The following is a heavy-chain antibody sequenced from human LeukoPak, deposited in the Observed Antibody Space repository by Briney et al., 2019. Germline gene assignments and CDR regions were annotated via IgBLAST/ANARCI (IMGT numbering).Heavy chain of an antibody. Sequence: SETLSLTCTVSGGSISSSSYYWGWIRQPPGKGLEWIGSIYYSGSTYYNPSLKSRVTISVDTSKNQFSLKLSSVTAADTAVYYCARSTPPTYYYDSSGPFDYWGQGTLVTVSS. D-gene: IGHD3-22*01. CDR2: IYYSGST. CDR3: ARSTPPTYYYDSSGPFDY. J-gene: IGHJ4*02. V-gene: IGHV4-39*07. CDR1: GGSISSSSYY.